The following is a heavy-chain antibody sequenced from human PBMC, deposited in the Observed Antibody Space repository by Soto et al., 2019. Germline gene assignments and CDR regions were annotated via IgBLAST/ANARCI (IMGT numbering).Heavy chain of an antibody. D-gene: IGHD2-2*01. J-gene: IGHJ5*02. CDR3: ARSGDCSSTSCYFYGWFDP. Sequence: QVPLVQSGAEVKKPGASVKVSCKAPGYTFTSYAMHWVRQAPGQRLEWMGWINAGNGNTKYSQKFQGRVTITRDTSASTAYMELSSLRSEDTAVYYCARSGDCSSTSCYFYGWFDPWGQGTLVTVSS. CDR1: GYTFTSYA. V-gene: IGHV1-3*01. CDR2: INAGNGNT.